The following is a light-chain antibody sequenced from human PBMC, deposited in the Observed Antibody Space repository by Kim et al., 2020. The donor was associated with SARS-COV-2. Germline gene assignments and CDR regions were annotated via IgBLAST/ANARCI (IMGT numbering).Light chain of an antibody. CDR1: SSLVGNYNY. V-gene: IGLV2-14*03. CDR2: DVS. J-gene: IGLJ2*01. Sequence: GRSITTSCTETSSLVGNYNYVSWYQQHPDKAPKLIMYDVSYRPSGVSTRFSGSKSGNTASLTISGLQAADEADYYCTSYTGADTVVFGGGTKVTVL. CDR3: TSYTGADTVV.